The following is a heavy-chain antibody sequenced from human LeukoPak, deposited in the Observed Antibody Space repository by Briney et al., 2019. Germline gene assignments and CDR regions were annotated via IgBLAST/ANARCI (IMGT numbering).Heavy chain of an antibody. D-gene: IGHD3-22*01. CDR1: GGFISSNSYY. CDR2: IYTSGST. J-gene: IGHJ3*02. Sequence: SQTLSLTCTVSGGFISSNSYYWSWIRQPAGKGLEWIGRIYTSGSTDYNPALKSRVTISKDTSKNEFSLKLSSVTAADTAVYYCARSHFDSPYYYDSSGYYTDDAFDSWGQGTMVTVSS. V-gene: IGHV4-61*02. CDR3: ARSHFDSPYYYDSSGYYTDDAFDS.